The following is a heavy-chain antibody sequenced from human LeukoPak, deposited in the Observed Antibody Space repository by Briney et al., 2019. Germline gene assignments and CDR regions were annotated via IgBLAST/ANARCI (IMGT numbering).Heavy chain of an antibody. CDR2: INPNSGGT. CDR3: ARGNDFSNSGPLLDY. J-gene: IGHJ4*02. D-gene: IGHD4-11*01. CDR1: EYTFTGYY. V-gene: IGHV1-2*02. Sequence: ASVKVSCKASEYTFTGYYMHWVRQAPGQGGEWMGWINPNSGGTNYAQNFQDRVTMTRDTSISTAYMELSRLRSDDTAVYYCARGNDFSNSGPLLDYWGQGTLVTVSS.